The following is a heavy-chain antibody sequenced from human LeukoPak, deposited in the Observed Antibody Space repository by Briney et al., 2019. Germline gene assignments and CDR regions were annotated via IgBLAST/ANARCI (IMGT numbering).Heavy chain of an antibody. V-gene: IGHV3-21*01. CDR1: GFTFSSYS. Sequence: PGVSLRLSCAASGFTFSSYSMNWVRQAPGKGLEWVSSISSSSRYIYYADSVKGQFTISRDNAKNSLYLQMNSLRAEDTAVYYCAGALRWLQSGYFDYWGQGTQVTVSS. CDR2: ISSSSRYI. CDR3: AGALRWLQSGYFDY. D-gene: IGHD5-12*01. J-gene: IGHJ4*02.